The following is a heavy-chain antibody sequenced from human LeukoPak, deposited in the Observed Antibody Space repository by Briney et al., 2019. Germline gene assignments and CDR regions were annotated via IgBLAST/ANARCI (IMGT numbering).Heavy chain of an antibody. J-gene: IGHJ6*02. Sequence: SETLSLTCTVSGGSIRSSTYYWGWIRQPPGKGLEWIGSIYYSGSTYYNPSLKSRVTISVDTSKNQFSLKLSSVTAADTAVYYCARRMSVAPYGMDVWGQGTTVTVSS. V-gene: IGHV4-39*01. CDR3: ARRMSVAPYGMDV. D-gene: IGHD4-23*01. CDR1: GGSIRSSTYY. CDR2: IYYSGST.